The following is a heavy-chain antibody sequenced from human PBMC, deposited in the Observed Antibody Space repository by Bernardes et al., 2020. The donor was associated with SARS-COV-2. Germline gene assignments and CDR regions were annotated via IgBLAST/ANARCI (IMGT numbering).Heavy chain of an antibody. CDR3: ARDIVDFWSVPAGWFDP. D-gene: IGHD3-3*01. J-gene: IGHJ5*02. Sequence: ASVKVSCKASGYTFTGYYMHWVRQAPGQGLEWMGWINPNSGGTNYAQKFQGRVTMTRDTSISTAYMELSRLRSDDTAVYYCARDIVDFWSVPAGWFDPWGQGTLVTVSS. V-gene: IGHV1-2*02. CDR1: GYTFTGYY. CDR2: INPNSGGT.